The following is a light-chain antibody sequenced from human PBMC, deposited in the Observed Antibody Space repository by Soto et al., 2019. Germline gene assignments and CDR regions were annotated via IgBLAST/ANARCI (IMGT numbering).Light chain of an antibody. Sequence: QSALTQPASVSGSPGQSITISCTGTNSDIGGYDYVSWYQLHPGKAPKLMLFEVSNRPSGVSYRFSGSKSGNTASLTISGLQAEDEADYYCSSYAGSSTYVFGTGTKVTV. J-gene: IGLJ1*01. V-gene: IGLV2-14*01. CDR1: NSDIGGYDY. CDR2: EVS. CDR3: SSYAGSSTYV.